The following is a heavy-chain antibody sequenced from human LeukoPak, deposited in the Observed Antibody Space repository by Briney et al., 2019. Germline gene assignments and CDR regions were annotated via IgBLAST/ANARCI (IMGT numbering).Heavy chain of an antibody. Sequence: SGPTLVNPTQTLMLTCTFSGFSLSTSGVGVGWIRQPPGKALEWLALIYWNDDKRYSPSLKSRLTITKDTSKNQVVLTMTNMDPVDTATYYCAHWTPAYYGSGSYYKGSYYFDYWGQGTLVTVSS. V-gene: IGHV2-5*01. J-gene: IGHJ4*02. CDR3: AHWTPAYYGSGSYYKGSYYFDY. CDR1: GFSLSTSGVG. CDR2: IYWNDDK. D-gene: IGHD3-10*01.